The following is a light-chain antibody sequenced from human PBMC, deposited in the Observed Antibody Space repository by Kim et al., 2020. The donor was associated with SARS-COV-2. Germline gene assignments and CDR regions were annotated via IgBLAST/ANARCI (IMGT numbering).Light chain of an antibody. J-gene: IGLJ2*01. CDR2: QDN. CDR1: KLGDKY. CDR3: QAWDSRSYVV. V-gene: IGLV3-1*01. Sequence: SYELTQPPSVSVSPGQTASITCSGDKLGDKYAYWYQQKPGQSPVVVIYQDNKRPSGIPERFSGSNSGNTATLTISGTQAMYEADYYCQAWDSRSYVVFGGGTQLNV.